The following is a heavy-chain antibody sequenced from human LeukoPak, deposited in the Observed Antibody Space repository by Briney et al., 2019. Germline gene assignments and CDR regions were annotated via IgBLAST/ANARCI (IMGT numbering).Heavy chain of an antibody. J-gene: IGHJ4*02. Sequence: SETLSLTCTVSGGSISIYYWSWVRQPPGKGLEWMGYVYNSGNTDYNPSLKSRVTISADTSKNQFSLKLSSVTAADTAVYYCARLGAGPTYYDFWSGYSSFYFDYWGQGTLVTVSS. V-gene: IGHV4-59*08. CDR2: VYNSGNT. CDR1: GGSISIYY. D-gene: IGHD3-3*01. CDR3: ARLGAGPTYYDFWSGYSSFYFDY.